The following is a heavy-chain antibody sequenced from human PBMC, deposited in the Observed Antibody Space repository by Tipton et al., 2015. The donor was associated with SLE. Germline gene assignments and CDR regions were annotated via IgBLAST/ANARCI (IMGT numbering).Heavy chain of an antibody. Sequence: TLSLTCTVSGGSISSSSYYWGWIRQPPGKGLEWIGSIYYSGSTYYNPSLKSRVTISVDTSKNQFSLKLSSVTAADTAVYYCARGDDRSGYYIDYWGQGPLVTVSS. CDR2: IYYSGST. J-gene: IGHJ4*02. CDR1: GGSISSSSYY. CDR3: ARGDDRSGYYIDY. V-gene: IGHV4-39*07. D-gene: IGHD3-22*01.